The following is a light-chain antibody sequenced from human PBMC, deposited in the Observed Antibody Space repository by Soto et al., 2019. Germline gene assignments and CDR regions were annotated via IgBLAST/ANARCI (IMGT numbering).Light chain of an antibody. V-gene: IGKV1-39*01. Sequence: DIQMTQSPSSLSASVGDRVTITCRAWQSISLYLNWYELKPGPASKLLIYAESSLQSGVPSRISGSGSGTDFTLTISSLQPEDFATYNCHQSYSTALTFGGGTKVEIK. CDR3: HQSYSTALT. CDR1: QSISLY. J-gene: IGKJ4*01. CDR2: AES.